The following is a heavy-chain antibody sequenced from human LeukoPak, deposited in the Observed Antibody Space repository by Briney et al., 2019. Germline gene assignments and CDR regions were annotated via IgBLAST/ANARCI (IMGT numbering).Heavy chain of an antibody. J-gene: IGHJ3*01. D-gene: IGHD1-1*01. CDR2: ISYDGSNK. CDR3: ARDFADDDGFDV. Sequence: GGSLRLSCAASGFTFSNFAMHWVRQAPGKGLEWVAFISYDGSNKYYADSVKGRFTISRDNAKNSLFLQMNSLRDEDTAVYYCARDFADDDGFDVWGQGTMVTV. CDR1: GFTFSNFA. V-gene: IGHV3-30-3*01.